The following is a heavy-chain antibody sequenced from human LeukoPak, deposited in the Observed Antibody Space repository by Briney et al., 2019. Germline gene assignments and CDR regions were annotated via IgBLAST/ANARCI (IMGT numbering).Heavy chain of an antibody. CDR1: GFTFETFS. CDR2: ISGSSTYV. V-gene: IGHV3-21*01. Sequence: GGSLRLSCATSGFTFETFSMNWVRQAPGKGLEWVSSISGSSTYVYYRDSVKGRFTISRDNAKNSVYLEMNSLRTEDTAAYYCARGDGSYYWGQGTLVTVSS. J-gene: IGHJ4*02. D-gene: IGHD5-24*01. CDR3: ARGDGSYY.